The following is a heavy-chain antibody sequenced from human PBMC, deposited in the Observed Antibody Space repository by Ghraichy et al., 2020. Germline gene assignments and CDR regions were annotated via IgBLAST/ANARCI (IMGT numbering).Heavy chain of an antibody. CDR3: ARGSLARAFDDYGDYKGAFDI. CDR1: GGSISSSSYY. CDR2: IYYSGST. V-gene: IGHV4-39*07. J-gene: IGHJ3*02. Sequence: SETLSLTCTVSGGSISSSSYYWGWIRQPPGKGLEWIGSIYYSGSTYYNPSLKSRVTISVDTSKNQFSLKLSSVTAADTAVYYCARGSLARAFDDYGDYKGAFDIWGQGTMVTVSS. D-gene: IGHD4-17*01.